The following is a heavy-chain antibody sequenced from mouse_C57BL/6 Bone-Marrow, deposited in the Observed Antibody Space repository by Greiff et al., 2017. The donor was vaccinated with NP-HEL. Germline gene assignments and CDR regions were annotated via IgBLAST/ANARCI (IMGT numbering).Heavy chain of an antibody. D-gene: IGHD2-2*01. V-gene: IGHV1-55*01. J-gene: IGHJ3*01. CDR3: ARLGSIYYGYAWLAY. CDR2: IYPGSGST. Sequence: VQLQQPGAELVKPGASVKMSCKASGYTFTSYWITWVKQRPGQGLEWIGDIYPGSGSTNYNEKFKSKATLTVDTSSSTAYMQLSSLTSEDSAVYYCARLGSIYYGYAWLAYWGQGTLVTVSA. CDR1: GYTFTSYW.